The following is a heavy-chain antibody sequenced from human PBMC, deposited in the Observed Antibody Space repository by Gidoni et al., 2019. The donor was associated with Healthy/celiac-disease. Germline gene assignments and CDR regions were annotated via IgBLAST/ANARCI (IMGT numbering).Heavy chain of an antibody. V-gene: IGHV3-48*02. CDR1: GVPFSSHS. Sequence: EVQLVESGGGLVQPGGSLRLSCAASGVPFSSHSTNWVRQAPGKGLEWVSYISSSSSTIYYADSVKGRFTISRDNAKNSLYLQMNSLRDEDTAVYYCARDIAVAGWPYYYYGMDVWGQGTTVTVSS. J-gene: IGHJ6*02. CDR2: ISSSSSTI. D-gene: IGHD6-19*01. CDR3: ARDIAVAGWPYYYYGMDV.